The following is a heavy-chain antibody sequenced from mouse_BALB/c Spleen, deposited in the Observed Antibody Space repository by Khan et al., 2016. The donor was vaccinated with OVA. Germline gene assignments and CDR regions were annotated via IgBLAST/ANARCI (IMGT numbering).Heavy chain of an antibody. CDR2: IDPKTGVT. J-gene: IGHJ3*01. V-gene: IGHV1-15*01. CDR1: GYTFPDYE. CDR3: TRSTFAY. Sequence: VQLQESGAELVRPGASVTLSCKASGYTFPDYELHWVKQTPVHGLEWIGVIDPKTGVTAYNQKFKGKATLTADKSSSTAYMELRSLTSEASAVYYGTRSTFAYWGQGTLVTVSA.